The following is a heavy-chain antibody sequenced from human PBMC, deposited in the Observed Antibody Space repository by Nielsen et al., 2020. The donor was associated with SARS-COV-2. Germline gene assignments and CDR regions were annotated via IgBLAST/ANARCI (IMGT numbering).Heavy chain of an antibody. CDR1: DNTFTS. J-gene: IGHJ5*02. CDR2: ISTNNGNV. Sequence: ASVKVSCKASDNTFTSITWVRQAPGQGLEWMGRISTNNGNVKYAQNLQGRVTMTTDTSTSTVYMELKRLRSDDTAVYYCAAARYTSSWYRVNYFDPWGQGTPVTVSS. D-gene: IGHD6-13*01. V-gene: IGHV1-18*01. CDR3: AAARYTSSWYRVNYFDP.